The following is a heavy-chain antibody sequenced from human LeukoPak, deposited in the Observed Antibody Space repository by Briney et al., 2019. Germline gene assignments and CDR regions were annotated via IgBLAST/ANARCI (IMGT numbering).Heavy chain of an antibody. Sequence: SETLSLTCTVSGGSISSSSYYWGWIRQPPGKGLEWIGSIYYSGSTYYNPSLKSRVTISVDTSKNQFSLKLSSVTAADTAVYYCARYSAYYYDSSGYYYHWGQGTLVTVSS. J-gene: IGHJ5*02. CDR3: ARYSAYYYDSSGYYYH. CDR1: GGSISSSSYY. D-gene: IGHD3-22*01. V-gene: IGHV4-39*01. CDR2: IYYSGST.